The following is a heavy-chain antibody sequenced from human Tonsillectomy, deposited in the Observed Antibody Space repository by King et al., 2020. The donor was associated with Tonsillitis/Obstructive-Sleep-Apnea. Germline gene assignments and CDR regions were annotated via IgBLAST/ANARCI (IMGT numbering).Heavy chain of an antibody. V-gene: IGHV5-10-1*03. Sequence: QLVQSGAEVKKPGESLRISCKGSGYSFISYWISWVRQTPGKGLEWMGRIDPIDSYTSNSPSFQGHVTISANKSIGTAYLQWSSLKAPDTSMYYCARLSCSSANCYYYYGMDVWGQGTTVTVSS. CDR3: ARLSCSSANCYYYYGMDV. CDR1: GYSFISYW. D-gene: IGHD2-2*01. CDR2: IDPIDSYT. J-gene: IGHJ6*02.